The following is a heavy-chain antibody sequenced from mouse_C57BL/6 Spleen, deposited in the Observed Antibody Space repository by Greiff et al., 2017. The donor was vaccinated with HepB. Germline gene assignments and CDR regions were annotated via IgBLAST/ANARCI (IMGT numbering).Heavy chain of an antibody. CDR2: ISSGGSYT. Sequence: EVKLMESGGDLVKPGGSLKLSCAASGFTFSSYGMSWVRQTPDKRLEWVATISSGGSYTYYPDSVKGRFTISRDNAKNTLYLQMSSLKSEDTAMYYCAREMPWFAYWGQGTLVTVSA. CDR1: GFTFSSYG. J-gene: IGHJ3*01. V-gene: IGHV5-6*01. CDR3: AREMPWFAY.